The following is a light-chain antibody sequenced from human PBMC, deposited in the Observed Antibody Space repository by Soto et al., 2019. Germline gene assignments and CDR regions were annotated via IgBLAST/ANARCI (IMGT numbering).Light chain of an antibody. CDR1: QRISSY. J-gene: IGKJ1*01. V-gene: IGKV1-8*01. Sequence: AIRMTQSPSSFSASTGDRVTITCRASQRISSYLAWYQQKPGKAPKLLIYAASTLQSGVPSRFSGSGSGTDFTLTIRCLQSEDFATYYCQQYYSYPHTFGQGTKVEIK. CDR2: AAS. CDR3: QQYYSYPHT.